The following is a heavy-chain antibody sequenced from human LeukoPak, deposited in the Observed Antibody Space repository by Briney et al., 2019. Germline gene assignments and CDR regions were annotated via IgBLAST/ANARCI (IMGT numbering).Heavy chain of an antibody. Sequence: PGGSLRLSCAASGFTLSSYSMNWVRQAPGKGLGWVSSTSGTSIYIYYADSVKGRFTISRDNAKNSLYLQMNSLRAEDTAVYYCARAKYSGSYYDYWGQGTLVTVSS. CDR3: ARAKYSGSYYDY. CDR2: TSGTSIYI. CDR1: GFTLSSYS. J-gene: IGHJ4*02. V-gene: IGHV3-21*01. D-gene: IGHD1-26*01.